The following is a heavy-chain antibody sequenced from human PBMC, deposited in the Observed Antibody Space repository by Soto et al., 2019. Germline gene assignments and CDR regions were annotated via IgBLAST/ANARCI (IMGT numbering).Heavy chain of an antibody. Sequence: NPSETLSLTCTVSGGSLSTYYWTWIRQSPEKGLEWIGNVYYDGTTKFNPALQSRLTMSVDTSKNQFSLRLTSVTAADTAVYYCARPVPPRTSTAWFDPWGQGTRVTVSS. V-gene: IGHV4-59*01. CDR1: GGSLSTYY. J-gene: IGHJ5*02. CDR3: ARPVPPRTSTAWFDP. CDR2: VYYDGTT. D-gene: IGHD3-10*01.